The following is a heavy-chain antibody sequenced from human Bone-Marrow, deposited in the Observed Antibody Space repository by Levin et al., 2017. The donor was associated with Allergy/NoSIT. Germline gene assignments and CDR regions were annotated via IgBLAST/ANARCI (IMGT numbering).Heavy chain of an antibody. Sequence: GESLKISCSASGFTFRTYVMHWVRQAPGKGLEWVAVISKDGSSKHYADSVKGRFTISRDNSKNTLYLQMNSLRTEDTAVYYCARGPVEYCSSTSWYGTGFMLRTRLDCWGQGSLVTVSS. V-gene: IGHV3-30-3*01. J-gene: IGHJ4*02. CDR2: ISKDGSSK. CDR3: ARGPVEYCSSTSWYGTGFMLRTRLDC. CDR1: GFTFRTYV. D-gene: IGHD2-2*01.